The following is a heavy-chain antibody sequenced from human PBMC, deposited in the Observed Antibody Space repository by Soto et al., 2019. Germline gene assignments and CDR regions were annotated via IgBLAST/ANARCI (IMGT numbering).Heavy chain of an antibody. J-gene: IGHJ4*02. CDR3: AKVHLLDLDTAMGPNDY. V-gene: IGHV3-23*01. CDR1: GFTFSSYA. D-gene: IGHD5-18*01. Sequence: GGSLRLSCAASGFTFSSYAMSWVRQAPGKGLEWVSAISGSGGSTYYADSVKGRFTISRDNSKNTLYLQMNSLRAEDTAVYYCAKVHLLDLDTAMGPNDYWGQGTLVTVSS. CDR2: ISGSGGST.